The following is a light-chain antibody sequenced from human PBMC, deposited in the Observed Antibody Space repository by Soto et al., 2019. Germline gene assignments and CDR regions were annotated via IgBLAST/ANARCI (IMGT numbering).Light chain of an antibody. J-gene: IGLJ1*01. CDR1: RTDVGGYNF. Sequence: QSALTQPASVSGSPGQSITISCTGTRTDVGGYNFASWYQQHPGKAPKLIIYEVSNRPSGVSNRFSGSKSDNTASLTISGLQAEDEADYYCCSYVSSKTYVFGTGTKLTVL. CDR3: CSYVSSKTYV. V-gene: IGLV2-14*01. CDR2: EVS.